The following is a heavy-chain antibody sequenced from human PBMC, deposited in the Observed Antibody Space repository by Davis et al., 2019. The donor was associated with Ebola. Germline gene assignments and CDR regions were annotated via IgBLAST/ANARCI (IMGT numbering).Heavy chain of an antibody. D-gene: IGHD5-24*01. Sequence: GGSLRLSCAVSGSIFGIYSMTWVRQAPGQGLEWVSGISGVTGNTYYANSVTGRLTISRDISKNTVCLQMNSLKVEDTALYYCAKDRTSRDGYWEFDHWGQGTLVTVSS. V-gene: IGHV3-23*01. J-gene: IGHJ4*02. CDR2: ISGVTGNT. CDR3: AKDRTSRDGYWEFDH. CDR1: GSIFGIYS.